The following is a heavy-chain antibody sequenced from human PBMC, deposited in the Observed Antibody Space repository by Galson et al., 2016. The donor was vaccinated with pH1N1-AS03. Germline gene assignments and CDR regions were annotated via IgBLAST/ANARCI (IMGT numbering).Heavy chain of an antibody. CDR1: GNRFSENW. J-gene: IGHJ5*02. Sequence: QSGAEVKKPGESLKISCKVSGNRFSENWIAWVRQTPGKGLEWMGVINPRDSDIRYSPSFQGQVTISADQSIATAYVQWTSLRASDTAIYYCVRLSPQLELRSYLYPGGQGTPVIVSS. CDR2: INPRDSDI. D-gene: IGHD1-7*01. V-gene: IGHV5-51*01. CDR3: VRLSPQLELRSYLYP.